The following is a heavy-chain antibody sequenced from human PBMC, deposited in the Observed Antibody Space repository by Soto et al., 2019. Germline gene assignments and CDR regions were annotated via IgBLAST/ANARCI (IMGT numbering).Heavy chain of an antibody. Sequence: ASVKVSCKASGYTFTSYGISWVRQAPGQGLEWMGWISAYNGNTNYAQKLQGRVTMTTDTSTSTAYMELRSLRSDDTAVYYCAIDPRRLRFLEWLSAGYYYYYGMDVWGQGTTVTV. CDR2: ISAYNGNT. CDR3: AIDPRRLRFLEWLSAGYYYYYGMDV. V-gene: IGHV1-18*01. D-gene: IGHD3-3*01. CDR1: GYTFTSYG. J-gene: IGHJ6*02.